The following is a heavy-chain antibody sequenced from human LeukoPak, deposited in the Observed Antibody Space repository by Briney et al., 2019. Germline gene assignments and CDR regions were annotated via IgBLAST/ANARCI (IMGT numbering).Heavy chain of an antibody. D-gene: IGHD3-22*01. J-gene: IGHJ4*02. Sequence: PSETLSLTCTVSGGSISSYYWSWVRQPPGKGLEWIGYIYYSGSTNYNPSLKSRVTISVDTSKNQFSLKLSSVTAADTAVYYCARGYDSSGYYYDYWGQGTLVTVSS. CDR1: GGSISSYY. CDR2: IYYSGST. CDR3: ARGYDSSGYYYDY. V-gene: IGHV4-59*01.